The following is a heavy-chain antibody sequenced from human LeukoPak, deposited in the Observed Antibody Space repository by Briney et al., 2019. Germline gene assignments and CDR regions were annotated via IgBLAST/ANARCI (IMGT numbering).Heavy chain of an antibody. D-gene: IGHD3-22*01. V-gene: IGHV4-39*01. CDR3: ARQKILDDNYDSSGYYVNQ. CDR2: IYYRGRT. CDR1: NASIISSSYY. J-gene: IGHJ4*02. Sequence: PSETLSLTCSVSNASIISSSYYWGWIRQPPGKGLEWIGSIYYRGRTYYNPSLKIRVTISADTSKNQFSLNLNSVTASDTAVYYCARQKILDDNYDSSGYYVNQWGQGSLVTVSS.